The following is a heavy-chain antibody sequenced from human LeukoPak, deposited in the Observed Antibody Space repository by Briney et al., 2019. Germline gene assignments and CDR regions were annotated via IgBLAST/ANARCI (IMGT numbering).Heavy chain of an antibody. J-gene: IGHJ4*01. Sequence: GGSPRLSCAASGFTFSSYTMNWVRQAPGKGLEWVSSIAGSSGYISYADSVKGRFTISRDNAKKSLYLQMTSLTAEDTAVYYCARDRGAYCGGDCYLGFDYWGRGTLVTVSS. CDR1: GFTFSSYT. V-gene: IGHV3-21*01. CDR3: ARDRGAYCGGDCYLGFDY. CDR2: IAGSSGYI. D-gene: IGHD2-21*02.